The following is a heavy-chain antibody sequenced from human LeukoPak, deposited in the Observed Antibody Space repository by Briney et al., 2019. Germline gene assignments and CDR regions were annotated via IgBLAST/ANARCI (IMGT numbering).Heavy chain of an antibody. V-gene: IGHV1-69*01. D-gene: IGHD3-10*01. J-gene: IGHJ5*02. CDR2: IIPIFGTA. CDR3: ARISGSSRGFYP. Sequence: EASVKVSCKASGGTFSSYAISWVRQAPGQGLEWMGGIIPIFGTANYAQKFQGRVTITADESTSTAYMELSSLRSEDTAVYYCARISGSSRGFYPWGQGTLVTVSS. CDR1: GGTFSSYA.